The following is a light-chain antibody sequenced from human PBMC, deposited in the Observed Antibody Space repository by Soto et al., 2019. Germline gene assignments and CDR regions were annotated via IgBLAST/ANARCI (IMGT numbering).Light chain of an antibody. CDR1: QSVTNSF. CDR2: GAS. V-gene: IGKV3-20*01. CDR3: QQYVSSPWA. Sequence: EIVFAQSPCTPSLSPGERATLSCRASQSVTNSFLAWYQQKPGQAPRLLIYGASRRATGIPDRFTGSGSGTDFTLTISRLEPEDFAVYYCQQYVSSPWAFGQGTKVDIK. J-gene: IGKJ1*01.